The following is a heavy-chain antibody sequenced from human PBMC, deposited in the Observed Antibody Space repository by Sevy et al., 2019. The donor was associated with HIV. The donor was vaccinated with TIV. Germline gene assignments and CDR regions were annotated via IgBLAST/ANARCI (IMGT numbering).Heavy chain of an antibody. Sequence: GGSLRLSCAASGFTFSTSPMNWVRQAPGKGLEWVSLITGSSNYILYADSVKGRFTISRDNAKNSLFMQMNCLRAEDTAVDYCVRDGWNYWGQGTLVTVSS. CDR2: ITGSSNYI. V-gene: IGHV3-21*01. CDR1: GFTFSTSP. CDR3: VRDGWNY. D-gene: IGHD2-15*01. J-gene: IGHJ4*02.